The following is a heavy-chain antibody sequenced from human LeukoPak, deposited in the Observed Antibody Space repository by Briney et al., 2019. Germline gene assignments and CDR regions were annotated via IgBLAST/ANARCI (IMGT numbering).Heavy chain of an antibody. J-gene: IGHJ4*02. Sequence: SETLSLTCAVYGGSFSGYYWSWIRQPPGKGLEWIGEINHSGGTNYNPSLKSRVTISVDTSKNQFSLKLSSVTAADTAVYYCARGEGGYDYFDYWGQGTLVTVSS. CDR3: ARGEGGYDYFDY. D-gene: IGHD5-12*01. CDR1: GGSFSGYY. CDR2: INHSGGT. V-gene: IGHV4-34*01.